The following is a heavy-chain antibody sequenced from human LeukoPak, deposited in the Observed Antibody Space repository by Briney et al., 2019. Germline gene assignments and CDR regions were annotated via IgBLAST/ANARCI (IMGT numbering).Heavy chain of an antibody. J-gene: IGHJ3*02. V-gene: IGHV3-7*01. CDR3: ARGREHVLRYFDWLDAFDI. CDR2: IKQDGSEK. Sequence: GGSLRLSCAASGFTFSSYWMSWVRQAPGKGLEWVANIKQDGSEKYYVDSVKGRFTISRDNAKNSLYLQMNSLRAEDTAVYYCARGREHVLRYFDWLDAFDIWGQGTMVTVSS. CDR1: GFTFSSYW. D-gene: IGHD3-9*01.